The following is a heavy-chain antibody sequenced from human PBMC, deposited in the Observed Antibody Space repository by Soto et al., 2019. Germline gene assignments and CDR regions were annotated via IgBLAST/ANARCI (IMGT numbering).Heavy chain of an antibody. CDR3: ARDRPYSSGWYFLETSRGFDY. D-gene: IGHD6-19*01. CDR2: IWYDGSNK. J-gene: IGHJ4*02. V-gene: IGHV3-33*01. CDR1: GFTFSSYG. Sequence: PGGSLRLSCAASGFTFSSYGMHWVRQAPGKGLEWVAVIWYDGSNKYYADSVKGRFTISRDNSKNTLYLQMNSLRAEDTAVYYCARDRPYSSGWYFLETSRGFDYWGQRTLVTVSS.